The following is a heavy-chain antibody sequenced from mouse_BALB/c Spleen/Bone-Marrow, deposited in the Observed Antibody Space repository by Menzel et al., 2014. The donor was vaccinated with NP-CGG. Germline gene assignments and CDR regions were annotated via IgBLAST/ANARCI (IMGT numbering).Heavy chain of an antibody. CDR2: INPSNGGT. Sequence: SGAELVKPGASVKLSCKASGYTFXNYFLYWGKLRPGQGLEWIGEINPSNGGTNFNEKFKSKATLTVDRSSSTAYMQLSSLTSEDSAVYYCTRGRYLDFDVWGAGTTVTVSS. CDR1: GYTFXNYF. D-gene: IGHD5-5*01. J-gene: IGHJ1*01. CDR3: TRGRYLDFDV. V-gene: IGHV1S81*02.